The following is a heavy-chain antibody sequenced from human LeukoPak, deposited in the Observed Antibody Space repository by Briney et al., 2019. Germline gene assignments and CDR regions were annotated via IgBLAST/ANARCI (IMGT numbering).Heavy chain of an antibody. CDR3: ATGRDGYNY. D-gene: IGHD5-24*01. CDR1: GYTFTSYD. J-gene: IGHJ4*02. Sequence: ASVKVSCKASGYTFTSYDINWVRQATGQGLEWMGWMNPSSGNTGYAQKFEGRVTITRNTSISTAYMELSSLRSEDTAVYYCATGRDGYNYWGQGTLVTVSS. V-gene: IGHV1-8*03. CDR2: MNPSSGNT.